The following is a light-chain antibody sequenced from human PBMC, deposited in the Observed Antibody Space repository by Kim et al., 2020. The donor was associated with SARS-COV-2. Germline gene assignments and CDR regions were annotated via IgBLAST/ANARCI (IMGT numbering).Light chain of an antibody. CDR2: DAS. CDR1: QSVSSY. Sequence: EIVLTQSPATLSLSPGERATLSCRASQSVSSYLAWYQQKPGQAPRLLLYDASNRATGIPARFSGSGSGTDFTLTISSLEPEDFAVYYCQKRSNWQITFGQGTRVEIK. J-gene: IGKJ5*01. V-gene: IGKV3-11*01. CDR3: QKRSNWQIT.